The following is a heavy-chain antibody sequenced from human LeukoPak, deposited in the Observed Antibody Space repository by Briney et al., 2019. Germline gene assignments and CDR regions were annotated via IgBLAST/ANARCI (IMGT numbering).Heavy chain of an antibody. J-gene: IGHJ4*02. CDR2: ISSSSSYI. CDR3: ARVLGIAAAGNDY. V-gene: IGHV3-21*01. Sequence: KAGRSLRLSCAASGFTFSSYSMNWVRQAPGKGLEWVSSISSSSSYIYYADSVKGRFTISRDNAKNSLYLQMNSLRAEDTAVYYCARVLGIAAAGNDYWGQGTLVTVSS. D-gene: IGHD6-13*01. CDR1: GFTFSSYS.